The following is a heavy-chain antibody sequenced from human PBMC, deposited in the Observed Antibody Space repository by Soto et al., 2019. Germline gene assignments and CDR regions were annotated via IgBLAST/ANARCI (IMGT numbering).Heavy chain of an antibody. J-gene: IGHJ4*02. V-gene: IGHV4-59*01. D-gene: IGHD5-12*01. CDR3: ARGGYSGYEPFDY. Sequence: PSETLPLTCTVSGGSISSYYWSWIRQPPGKGLEWIGYIYYSGSTNYNPSLKSRVTISVDTSKNQFSLKLSSVTAADTAVYYCARGGYSGYEPFDYWGQGTLVTVSS. CDR1: GGSISSYY. CDR2: IYYSGST.